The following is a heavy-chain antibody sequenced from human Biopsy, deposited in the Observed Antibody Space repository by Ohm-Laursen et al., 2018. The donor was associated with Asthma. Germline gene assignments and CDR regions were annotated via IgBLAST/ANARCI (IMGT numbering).Heavy chain of an antibody. D-gene: IGHD3-3*02. J-gene: IGHJ1*01. Sequence: SLRLSFAASGFTLGDYCMSSVRQVPGRGLEWVANIKHDGRENNHVDSLKGRFTISRDNAKNSLYLQMNSLRAEDTAVYYCARTFHFWSPYHAEHYQLWGQGTLVTVSS. CDR2: IKHDGREN. CDR1: GFTLGDYC. V-gene: IGHV3-7*01. CDR3: ARTFHFWSPYHAEHYQL.